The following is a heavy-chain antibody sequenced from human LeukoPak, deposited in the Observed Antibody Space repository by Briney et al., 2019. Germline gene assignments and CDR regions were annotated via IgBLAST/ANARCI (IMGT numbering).Heavy chain of an antibody. V-gene: IGHV3-48*01. D-gene: IGHD2-21*02. CDR3: ARECSGGDCYDYYNYMDV. CDR2: ISTSSSAI. Sequence: GGSLRLSCAASGFTFSTYTMHWVRQAPGKGLQWISYISTSSSAIDYADSVKGRFTVSRDNAKNSLYLRTSSLRAEDTAVYYCARECSGGDCYDYYNYMDVWGKGTTVTVSS. J-gene: IGHJ6*03. CDR1: GFTFSTYT.